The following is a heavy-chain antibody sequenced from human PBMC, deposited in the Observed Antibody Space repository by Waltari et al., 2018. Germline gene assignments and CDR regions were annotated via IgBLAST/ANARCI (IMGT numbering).Heavy chain of an antibody. CDR1: GDSIRSHF. V-gene: IGHV4-59*11. D-gene: IGHD3-22*01. Sequence: VQLQESGPGLVKPSETLSLRCNVSGDSIRSHFWSWIRQAPGKGLDWIGHMYVSGTKDYHPALKSRVSISIYTSKNHFSLNLRSVTAADTAIYYCARLPRGSVIIGALDIWGQGTQVTVSS. J-gene: IGHJ3*02. CDR2: MYVSGTK. CDR3: ARLPRGSVIIGALDI.